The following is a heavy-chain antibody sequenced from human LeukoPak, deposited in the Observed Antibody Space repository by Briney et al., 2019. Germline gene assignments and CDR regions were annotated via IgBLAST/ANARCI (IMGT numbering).Heavy chain of an antibody. CDR3: AKDIGEPEPTRAALVD. J-gene: IGHJ4*02. D-gene: IGHD1-26*01. CDR2: ISWNSGSI. CDR1: GFTFDDYA. Sequence: GGSLRLSCAASGFTFDDYAMHWVRQAPGKGLEWVSGISWNSGSIGYADSVKGRFTISRDNAKNSLYLQMNSLRAEDTALYYCAKDIGEPEPTRAALVDWGQGTLVTVSS. V-gene: IGHV3-9*01.